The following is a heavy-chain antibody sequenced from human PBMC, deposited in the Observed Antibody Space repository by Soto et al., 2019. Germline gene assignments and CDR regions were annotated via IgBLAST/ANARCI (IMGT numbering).Heavy chain of an antibody. J-gene: IGHJ6*02. CDR1: GGSRTNYY. Sequence: SETLSLTCTVSGGSRTNYYWSWVRQTPAKGLEYIGYIYYSGTTSYNPSLKSRVSISVDTSKSQFSLNLRSVTAADTAVYYCARLIPAIKIGSYYYHPLDVWGQGTTVTVSS. D-gene: IGHD2-2*01. CDR2: IYYSGTT. V-gene: IGHV4-59*08. CDR3: ARLIPAIKIGSYYYHPLDV.